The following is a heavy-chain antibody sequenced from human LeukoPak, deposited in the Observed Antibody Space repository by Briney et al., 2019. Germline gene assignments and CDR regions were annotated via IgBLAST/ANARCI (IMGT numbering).Heavy chain of an antibody. V-gene: IGHV4-34*01. J-gene: IGHJ4*02. CDR1: GGSFSGYY. CDR3: ARDPTYYDFWSGYKGYFDY. CDR2: INHRGST. Sequence: PSETLSLTCAVYGGSFSGYYWSWIRQPPGKGLEWIGEINHRGSTNYNPSLKSRVTISVDTSKNQFSLKLSSVTAADTAVYYCARDPTYYDFWSGYKGYFDYWGQGTLVTVSS. D-gene: IGHD3-3*01.